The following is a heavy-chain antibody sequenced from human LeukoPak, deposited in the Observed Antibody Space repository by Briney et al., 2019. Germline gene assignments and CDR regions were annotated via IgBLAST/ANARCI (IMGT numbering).Heavy chain of an antibody. Sequence: GGSLRLSCAASGFVFSSYWMSWVSQAPGRGLERVANIKHDGSGKYYVDSVKDRFTISRDNAKNSMYLHMNSLRAEDTAVYYCASYCSGGSCCDYWGRGIMVTVSS. V-gene: IGHV3-7*05. CDR2: IKHDGSGK. J-gene: IGHJ4*02. CDR3: ASYCSGGSCCDY. D-gene: IGHD2-15*01. CDR1: GFVFSSYW.